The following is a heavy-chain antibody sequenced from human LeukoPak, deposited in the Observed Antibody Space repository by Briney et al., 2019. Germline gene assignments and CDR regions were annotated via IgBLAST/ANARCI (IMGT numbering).Heavy chain of an antibody. J-gene: IGHJ4*02. CDR3: ARVKSSGWPDY. CDR1: GYTFTSYG. Sequence: ASVKVSCKAAGYTFTSYGINWVRQAPGQGLEWMGWISAYNGNTNYAQKLQGRVTMTTDTSTSTAYMELRSLRSDDTAVYYCARVKSSGWPDYWGQGTLVTVSS. V-gene: IGHV1-18*01. CDR2: ISAYNGNT. D-gene: IGHD6-19*01.